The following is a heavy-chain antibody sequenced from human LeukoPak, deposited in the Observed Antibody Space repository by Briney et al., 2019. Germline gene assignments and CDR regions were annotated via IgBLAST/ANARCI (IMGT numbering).Heavy chain of an antibody. J-gene: IGHJ4*02. Sequence: ASVKVSCKASGYTFTSYDINWVRQATGQGLEWTGWMNPNSGNTGYAQKFQGRVTMTRNTSISTAYMELSSLRSEDTAVYYCARGSEVGWELLGFDYWGQGTLVTVSS. CDR2: MNPNSGNT. CDR1: GYTFTSYD. V-gene: IGHV1-8*01. D-gene: IGHD1-26*01. CDR3: ARGSEVGWELLGFDY.